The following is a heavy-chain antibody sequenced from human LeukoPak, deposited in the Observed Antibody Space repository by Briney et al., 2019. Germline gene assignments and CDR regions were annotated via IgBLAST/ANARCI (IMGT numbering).Heavy chain of an antibody. Sequence: SETLSLTCTVSGGSISSGNYYWSWIRQPPGKGLEWIGYSYYSGSTYYNPSLKSRVTISVHTSKNQFSLKLGSVTAADPAVYYCARSPNYYDSSGHDAFDIWGQGTMVTVSS. CDR3: ARSPNYYDSSGHDAFDI. CDR2: SYYSGST. V-gene: IGHV4-30-4*01. D-gene: IGHD3-22*01. CDR1: GGSISSGNYY. J-gene: IGHJ3*02.